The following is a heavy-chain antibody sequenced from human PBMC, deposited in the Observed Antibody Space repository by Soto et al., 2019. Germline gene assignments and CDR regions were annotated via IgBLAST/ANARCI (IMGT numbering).Heavy chain of an antibody. J-gene: IGHJ4*02. CDR1: GGTFSSYA. CDR2: TIPIFGTA. Sequence: SVKVSCKASGGTFSSYAISWVRQAPGQGLEWMGGTIPIFGTANYAQKFQGRVTITADKSTSTAYMELSSLRSEDTAVYYCARDHGDSSGYYYFDYWGQGSLVTVSS. CDR3: ARDHGDSSGYYYFDY. D-gene: IGHD3-22*01. V-gene: IGHV1-69*06.